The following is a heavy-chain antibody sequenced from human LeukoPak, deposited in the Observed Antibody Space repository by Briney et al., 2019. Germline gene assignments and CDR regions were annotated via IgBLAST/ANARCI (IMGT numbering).Heavy chain of an antibody. CDR3: ARVRDDFWSGHSAFDI. Sequence: GGSLRLSCAASGFTFSSYWMSWVRQAPGKGLEWVANIKQDGSEKYHVDSVKGRFTISRDNAKNSLYLQMNSLRAEDTAVYYCARVRDDFWSGHSAFDIWGQGTMVTVSS. V-gene: IGHV3-7*01. CDR1: GFTFSSYW. J-gene: IGHJ3*02. D-gene: IGHD3-3*01. CDR2: IKQDGSEK.